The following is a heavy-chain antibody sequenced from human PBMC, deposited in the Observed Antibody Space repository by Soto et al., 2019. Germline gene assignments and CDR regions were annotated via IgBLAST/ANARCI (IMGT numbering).Heavy chain of an antibody. CDR3: AKYDSSGYYPYYFDY. V-gene: IGHV3-23*01. J-gene: IGHJ4*02. Sequence: GESLKISCAASGFTFSSYAMSWVRQAPGKGLEWVSAISGSGGSTYYADSVKGRFTISRDNSKNTLYLQMNSLRAEDTAVYYCAKYDSSGYYPYYFDYWGQGTLVTVSS. CDR1: GFTFSSYA. CDR2: ISGSGGST. D-gene: IGHD3-22*01.